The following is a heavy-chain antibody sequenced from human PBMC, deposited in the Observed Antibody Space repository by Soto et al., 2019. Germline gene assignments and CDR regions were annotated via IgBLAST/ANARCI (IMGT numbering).Heavy chain of an antibody. V-gene: IGHV5-51*01. CDR2: IYPGDSDT. CDR3: ARLRIYWGLKQPAPFDY. CDR1: GYSFISYW. J-gene: IGHJ4*02. Sequence: PGESLKISCKGSGYSFISYWIGWVRQMPGKGLEWMGIIYPGDSDTRYSPSFQGQVTISADKSISTAYLQWSSLKASDTAMYYCARLRIYWGLKQPAPFDYWGQGTLVTVSS. D-gene: IGHD5-12*01.